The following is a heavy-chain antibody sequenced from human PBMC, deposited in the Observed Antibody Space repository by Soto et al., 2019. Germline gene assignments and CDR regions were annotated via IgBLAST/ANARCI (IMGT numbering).Heavy chain of an antibody. Sequence: ASVKVSCKASGYTFTSYDINWVLQATGQGLEWMGWINPNSGNTGYAQKFQGRVTMTRNTSISTAYMELSSLRSEDTAVYYCARGLVVVPAAISHWFDPWGQATLVTVS. CDR2: INPNSGNT. CDR3: ARGLVVVPAAISHWFDP. D-gene: IGHD2-2*01. J-gene: IGHJ5*02. V-gene: IGHV1-8*01. CDR1: GYTFTSYD.